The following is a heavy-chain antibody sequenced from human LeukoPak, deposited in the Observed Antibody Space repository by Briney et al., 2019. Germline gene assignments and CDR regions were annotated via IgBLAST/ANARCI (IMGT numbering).Heavy chain of an antibody. V-gene: IGHV1-2*02. CDR3: ARALTRYSTAWYGY. Sequence: ASVRVSCKPSGFTFNDYYIHWVRQAPGQGLEWMGWLNPYSGGTNYAQKFQGRVTLTRDTSITTAYMDLSSLTSDDTALYCCARALTRYSTAWYGYWGQGTLVTVSS. D-gene: IGHD6-19*01. J-gene: IGHJ4*02. CDR2: LNPYSGGT. CDR1: GFTFNDYY.